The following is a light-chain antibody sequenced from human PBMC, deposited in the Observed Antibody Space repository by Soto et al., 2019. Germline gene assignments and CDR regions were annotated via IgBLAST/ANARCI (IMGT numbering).Light chain of an antibody. CDR2: QVS. J-gene: IGLJ1*01. Sequence: QSALTQPASVSGSPGQSITISCTGTSSDVGGYYYVSWYQHHPGKAPKLMIYQVSNRPSGVSNRFSGSNSGNTASLTISGLQAEDEADYYCSLYTCSNTFYGFGTVTKLTVL. CDR1: SSDVGGYYY. V-gene: IGLV2-14*01. CDR3: SLYTCSNTFYG.